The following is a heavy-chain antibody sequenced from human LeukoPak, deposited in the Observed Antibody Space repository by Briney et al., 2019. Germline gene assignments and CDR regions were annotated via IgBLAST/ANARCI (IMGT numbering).Heavy chain of an antibody. Sequence: GASVKVSCKASGYTFTSYDINWVRQATGQRLEWMGWMNPNSGNTGYAQKFQGRVTMTRNTSISTAYMELSSLRSEDTAVYYCARRRKQPDIWFDPWGQGTLVTVSS. CDR2: MNPNSGNT. V-gene: IGHV1-8*01. CDR1: GYTFTSYD. CDR3: ARRRKQPDIWFDP. J-gene: IGHJ5*02. D-gene: IGHD6-13*01.